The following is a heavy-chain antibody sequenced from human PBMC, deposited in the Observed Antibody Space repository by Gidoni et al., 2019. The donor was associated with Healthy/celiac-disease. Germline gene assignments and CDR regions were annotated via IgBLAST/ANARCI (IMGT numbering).Heavy chain of an antibody. D-gene: IGHD6-19*01. J-gene: IGHJ4*02. CDR1: GFTFSSYA. V-gene: IGHV3-30-3*01. Sequence: QVQLVESGGGVVQPGRSLRLSCAASGFTFSSYAMHWVRQAPGKGLEWVAVISYDGSNKYYADSVKGRFTISRDNSKNTLYLQMNSLRAEDTAVYYCARAVGIAVAGASDYWGQGTLVTVSS. CDR3: ARAVGIAVAGASDY. CDR2: ISYDGSNK.